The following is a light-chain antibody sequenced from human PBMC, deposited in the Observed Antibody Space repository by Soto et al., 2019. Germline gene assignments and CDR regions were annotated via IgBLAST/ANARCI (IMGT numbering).Light chain of an antibody. CDR2: GAS. V-gene: IGKV3-15*01. J-gene: IGKJ1*01. CDR1: QSVFSN. Sequence: EIVMTQSPATLSMSPGERATLSCRASQSVFSNLAWYQQKPGQAPRLLIYGASTRATGIPARFSGSGSGTEFTLTISSLQSEDFAVYYCQQYNNWPPWTFGQGTKVDIK. CDR3: QQYNNWPPWT.